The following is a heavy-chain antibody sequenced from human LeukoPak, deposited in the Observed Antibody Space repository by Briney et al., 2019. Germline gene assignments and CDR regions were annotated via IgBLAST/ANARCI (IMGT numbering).Heavy chain of an antibody. V-gene: IGHV1-69*05. CDR2: IIPIFGTA. CDR3: ARDVENIAAAGTCDFDY. CDR1: GGTFSSYA. J-gene: IGHJ4*02. D-gene: IGHD6-13*01. Sequence: GSSVKVSCKASGGTFSSYAISWVRQAPGQGLEWMGGIIPIFGTANYAQKFQGRVTITTDESTSTAYMELSSLRSEDTAVYYCARDVENIAAAGTCDFDYWGQGTLVTVSS.